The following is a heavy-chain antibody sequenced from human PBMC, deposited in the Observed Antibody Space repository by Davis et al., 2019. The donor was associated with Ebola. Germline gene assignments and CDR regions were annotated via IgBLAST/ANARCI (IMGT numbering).Heavy chain of an antibody. D-gene: IGHD6-13*01. CDR3: ARLLVAAVVDY. CDR2: IYYSGST. V-gene: IGHV4-61*08. Sequence: MPSETLSLTCTVSGGSISSGGYYWSWIRQHPGKGLEWIGYIYYSGSTNYNPSLKSRVTISVDTSKNQFSLKLSSVTAADTAVYYCARLLVAAVVDYWGQGTLVTVSS. CDR1: GGSISSGGYY. J-gene: IGHJ4*02.